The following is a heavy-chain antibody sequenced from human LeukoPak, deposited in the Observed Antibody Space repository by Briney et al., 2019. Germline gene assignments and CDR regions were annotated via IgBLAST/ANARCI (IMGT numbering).Heavy chain of an antibody. D-gene: IGHD4-23*01. CDR1: GFTFSTYA. J-gene: IGHJ4*02. CDR3: ALLRWFIVAPFDY. V-gene: IGHV3-23*01. CDR2: ISGSGGST. Sequence: TGGSLRLSCAASGFTFSTYAMSWVRQAPGKGLEWVSAISGSGGSTYHADSVKGRFTISRDNSKNTLYLQMNSRRAEDTAVYYCALLRWFIVAPFDYWGQGSLVTVSS.